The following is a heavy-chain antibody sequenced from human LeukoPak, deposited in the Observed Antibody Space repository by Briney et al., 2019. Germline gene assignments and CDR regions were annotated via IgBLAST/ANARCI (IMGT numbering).Heavy chain of an antibody. V-gene: IGHV4-34*01. J-gene: IGHJ4*02. CDR2: INHSGST. CDR1: GGSFSGYY. Sequence: PSETLSLTCAVYGGSFSGYYWSWIRQPPGKGLGWIGEINHSGSTNYNPSLKSRVTISVDTSKNQFSLKLSSVTAADTAVYYCAREVVVVPRYFDYWGQGTLVTVPS. CDR3: AREVVVVPRYFDY. D-gene: IGHD2-2*01.